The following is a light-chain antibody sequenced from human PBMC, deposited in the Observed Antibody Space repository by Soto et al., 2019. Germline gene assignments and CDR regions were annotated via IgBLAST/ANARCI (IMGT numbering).Light chain of an antibody. CDR2: GAS. J-gene: IGKJ3*01. CDR3: QYYGSSPS. CDR1: QSVSSSY. V-gene: IGKV3-20*01. Sequence: EIVLTQSPGTLSLSPGERATLSCRASQSVSSSYLACYRQRPGQAPRLLIYGASIRATGMPDRFSGSVSWTDFTVTIRRLEAEDLAMYYCQYYGSSPSFGPGTKVDLK.